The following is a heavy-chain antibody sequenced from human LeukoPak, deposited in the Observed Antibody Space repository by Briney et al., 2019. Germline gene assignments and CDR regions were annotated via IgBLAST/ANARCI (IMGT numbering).Heavy chain of an antibody. D-gene: IGHD3-22*01. CDR3: AKGGRDSSGYYTAGEDYFDY. J-gene: IGHJ4*02. Sequence: GGSLRLSCAASGFTFSSYGMHWVRQAPGKGLEWVAVISYDGSNKYYADSVKGRFTISRDNSKNTLYLQMNSLRAEDTAVYYCAKGGRDSSGYYTAGEDYFDYWGQGTLVTVSS. V-gene: IGHV3-30*18. CDR1: GFTFSSYG. CDR2: ISYDGSNK.